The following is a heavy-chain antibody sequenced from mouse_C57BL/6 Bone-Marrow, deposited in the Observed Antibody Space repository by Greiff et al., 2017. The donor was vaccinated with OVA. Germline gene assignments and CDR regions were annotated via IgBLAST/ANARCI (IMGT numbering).Heavy chain of an antibody. CDR2: IYPRSGNT. J-gene: IGHJ1*03. Sequence: VKLQQSGAELARPGASVKLSCKASGYTFTSYGISWVKQRTGQGLEWIGEIYPRSGNTYYNEKFKGKATLTADKSSSTAYMELRSLTSEDSAVYFCARDGYYSYWYFDVWGTGTTVTVSS. V-gene: IGHV1-81*01. D-gene: IGHD2-3*01. CDR1: GYTFTSYG. CDR3: ARDGYYSYWYFDV.